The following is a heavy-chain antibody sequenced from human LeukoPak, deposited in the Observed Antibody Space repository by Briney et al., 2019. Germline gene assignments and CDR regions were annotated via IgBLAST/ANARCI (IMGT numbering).Heavy chain of an antibody. J-gene: IGHJ6*03. Sequence: PWASVKVSCKASGYTFTGYYMHWVRQAPGQGLEWMGWINPNSGATKYAQKFQGRVTMTRDTSIRTAYMELSRLRSDDTAVYYCARDKVAAAGLQAGDYYYYYMDVWGKGTTVTVSS. CDR1: GYTFTGYY. CDR3: ARDKVAAAGLQAGDYYYYYMDV. D-gene: IGHD6-13*01. V-gene: IGHV1-2*02. CDR2: INPNSGAT.